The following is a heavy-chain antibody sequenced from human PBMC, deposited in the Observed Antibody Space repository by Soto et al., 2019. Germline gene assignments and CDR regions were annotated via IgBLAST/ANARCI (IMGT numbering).Heavy chain of an antibody. CDR3: ARVKGGYSYGSLYYYYGMDV. J-gene: IGHJ6*02. CDR2: IIPIFGTA. D-gene: IGHD5-18*01. CDR1: GGTFSSYA. V-gene: IGHV1-69*13. Sequence: SVKVSCKASGGTFSSYAISWVRQAPGQGLEWMGGIIPIFGTANYAQKFQGRVTITADESTSTAYIELSSLRSEDTAVYYCARVKGGYSYGSLYYYYGMDVWGQGTTVTVSS.